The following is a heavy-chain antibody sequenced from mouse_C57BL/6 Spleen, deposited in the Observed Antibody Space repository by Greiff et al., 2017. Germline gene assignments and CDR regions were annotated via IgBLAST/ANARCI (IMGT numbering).Heavy chain of an antibody. D-gene: IGHD2-5*01. CDR2: IHPNSGST. Sequence: QVQLQQPGAELVKPGASVKLSCKASGYTFTSYWMHWVKQRPGQGLEWLGMIHPNSGSTNYNEKFKSKATLTVDKSSSTAYMQLSSLTSEDSAVYYCARSYYSNSPWFAYWGQGTLVTVSA. CDR3: ARSYYSNSPWFAY. V-gene: IGHV1-64*01. J-gene: IGHJ3*01. CDR1: GYTFTSYW.